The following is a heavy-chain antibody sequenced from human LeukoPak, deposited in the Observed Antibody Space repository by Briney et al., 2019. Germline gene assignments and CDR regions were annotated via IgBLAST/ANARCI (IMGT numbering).Heavy chain of an antibody. D-gene: IGHD5-12*01. Sequence: ASVKVSCKASGYTFTSYDINWVRQATGQGLEWMGWINPNSGGTNYAQKFQGRVTMTRDTSISTAYMELSRLRSDDTAVYYCARGRVATISATKGDYYYYMDVWGKGTTVTISS. CDR2: INPNSGGT. V-gene: IGHV1-2*02. CDR1: GYTFTSYD. CDR3: ARGRVATISATKGDYYYYMDV. J-gene: IGHJ6*03.